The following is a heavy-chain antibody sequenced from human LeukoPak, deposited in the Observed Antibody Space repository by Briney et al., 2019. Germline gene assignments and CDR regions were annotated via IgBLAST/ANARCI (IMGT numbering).Heavy chain of an antibody. D-gene: IGHD2-2*01. J-gene: IGHJ6*02. V-gene: IGHV1-18*01. CDR1: GYTFTSYG. CDR2: ISAYNGNT. Sequence: GAPVKVSCKASGYTFTSYGISWVRQAPGQGLEWMGWISAYNGNTNYAQKLQGRVTMTTDTSTSTAYMELRSLRSDDTAVYYCARGYVVPAAFFYYYYGMDVWGQGTTVTVSS. CDR3: ARGYVVPAAFFYYYYGMDV.